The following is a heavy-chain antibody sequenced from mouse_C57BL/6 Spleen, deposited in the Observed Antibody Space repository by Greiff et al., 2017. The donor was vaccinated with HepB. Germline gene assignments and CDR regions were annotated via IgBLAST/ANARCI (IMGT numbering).Heavy chain of an antibody. CDR3: ATSGCGNDAMDY. Sequence: QVQLQQSGAELVKPGASVKLSCKASGYTFTSYWMHWVKQRPGQGLEWIGMIHPNSGSTNYNEKFKSKATLTVDKSSSTAYMQLSSLTSEDSAVYYCATSGCGNDAMDYWGQGTSVTVSS. V-gene: IGHV1-64*01. CDR1: GYTFTSYW. J-gene: IGHJ4*01. CDR2: IHPNSGST. D-gene: IGHD2-1*01.